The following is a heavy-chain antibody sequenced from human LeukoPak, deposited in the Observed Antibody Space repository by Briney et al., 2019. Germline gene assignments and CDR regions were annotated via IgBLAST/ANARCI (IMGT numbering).Heavy chain of an antibody. J-gene: IGHJ6*02. CDR2: MNPNSGNT. CDR1: GYTFTSYG. D-gene: IGHD3-9*01. Sequence: ASVKVSCKASGYTFTSYGISWVRQATGQGLEWMGWMNPNSGNTGYAQKFQGRVTMTRNTSISTAYMELSSLRSEDTAVYYCARSSPPPTYYDILTGFPQSGMDVWGQGTTVTVSS. CDR3: ARSSPPPTYYDILTGFPQSGMDV. V-gene: IGHV1-8*02.